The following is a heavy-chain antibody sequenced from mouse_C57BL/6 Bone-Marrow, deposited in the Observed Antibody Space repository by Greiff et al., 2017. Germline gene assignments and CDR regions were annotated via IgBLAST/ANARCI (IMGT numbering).Heavy chain of an antibody. J-gene: IGHJ3*01. D-gene: IGHD1-1*01. Sequence: EVQLQQSGAELVRPGASVKLSCTASGFNFKDDYMHWVQQRPEQGLEWIGWIDPENGDTEYASKFQGKVTITADTSSNTAYLQLSSLTSEDTAVYFWTPPITTVVRLPFAYWGQGTMVTVSA. CDR1: GFNFKDDY. CDR3: TPPITTVVRLPFAY. V-gene: IGHV14-4*01. CDR2: IDPENGDT.